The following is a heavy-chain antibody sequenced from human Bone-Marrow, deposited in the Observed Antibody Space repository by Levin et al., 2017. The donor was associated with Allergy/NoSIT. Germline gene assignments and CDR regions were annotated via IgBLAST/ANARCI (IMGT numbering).Heavy chain of an antibody. V-gene: IGHV4-31*02. J-gene: IGHJ4*02. D-gene: IGHD3-10*01. CDR1: GASVSSSGFY. CDR2: IYYPGNT. CDR3: ARESVYYGSGSWIDC. Sequence: PSETLSLTCTVSGASVSSSGFYWTWIRQYPGKGLEWMGHIYYPGNTSYNPSLKSRVSISEDRSKNTFSLKVDSVTAADTAVYYCARESVYYGSGSWIDCWGQGTLVTVSS.